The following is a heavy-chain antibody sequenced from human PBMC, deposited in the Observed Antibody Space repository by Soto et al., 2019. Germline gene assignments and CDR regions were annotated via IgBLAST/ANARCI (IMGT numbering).Heavy chain of an antibody. CDR2: ISSSGGTI. CDR3: ARGLRGELSPGGIDQLDH. CDR1: GFTFSSYE. D-gene: IGHD3-10*01. Sequence: LRLSCEASGFTFSSYEMNWVRQAPGKGLELVSYISSSGGTIFYADSVKGRFTISRDNARNALSLQMNSLRAEDTAVYYCARGLRGELSPGGIDQLDHWGHGTMVTVSS. J-gene: IGHJ4*01. V-gene: IGHV3-48*03.